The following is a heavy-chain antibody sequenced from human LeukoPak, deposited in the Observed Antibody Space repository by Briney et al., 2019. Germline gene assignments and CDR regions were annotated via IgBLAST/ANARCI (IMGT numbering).Heavy chain of an antibody. D-gene: IGHD2-2*01. CDR1: GYSLSRGYY. Sequence: SETLSLTCTVSGYSLSRGYYWGWIGQPPGRGLEWIGRVYPSGRTYSSPSLQSRVTISVDISQNQFSLKLTSVPPADKAVYYCARVHRDIIILPAGVGLEGFDPWGPGSLVTVSS. CDR2: VYPSGRT. J-gene: IGHJ5*02. CDR3: ARVHRDIIILPAGVGLEGFDP. V-gene: IGHV4-38-2*02.